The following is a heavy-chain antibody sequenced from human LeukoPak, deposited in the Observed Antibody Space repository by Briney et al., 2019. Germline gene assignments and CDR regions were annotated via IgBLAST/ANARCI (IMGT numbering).Heavy chain of an antibody. CDR3: ARTYCSSISCYTELFDP. Sequence: GGSLRLSCAASGFTFSTYWMHWVRQTPGKGLVWVSRINSDGNITTYADSMKGRFTISRDNAKNTLYLQMNSLRAEDTAVYYCARTYCSSISCYTELFDPWGQGTLVTVSS. CDR2: INSDGNIT. J-gene: IGHJ5*02. D-gene: IGHD2-2*02. V-gene: IGHV3-74*01. CDR1: GFTFSTYW.